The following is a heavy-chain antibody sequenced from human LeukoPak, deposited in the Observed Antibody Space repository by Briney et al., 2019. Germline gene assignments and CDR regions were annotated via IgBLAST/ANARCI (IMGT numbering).Heavy chain of an antibody. CDR3: ARVITFGGVIVHDY. Sequence: PSETLSLTCAVSGGSISSGGYSWSWIRQPPGKGLEWIGYIYHSGSTYYNPSLKSRVTISVDRSKNQFSLKLSSVTAADTAVYYCARVITFGGVIVHDYWGQGTLVTVSS. CDR1: GGSISSGGYS. D-gene: IGHD3-16*02. J-gene: IGHJ4*02. CDR2: IYHSGST. V-gene: IGHV4-30-2*01.